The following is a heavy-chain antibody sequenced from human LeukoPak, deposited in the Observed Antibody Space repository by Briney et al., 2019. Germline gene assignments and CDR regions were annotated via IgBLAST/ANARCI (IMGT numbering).Heavy chain of an antibody. CDR3: ARGSAAGTTGPLDY. D-gene: IGHD6-13*01. Sequence: SQTLSLSCAISGASASSNSVAWNWIRQSPSRGLEWLGRTYYMSKWYNDFAVSLKSRITINPDTSKNQFSLQLNFVTPEDTAVYYCARGSAAGTTGPLDYWGQGTLVTVSS. CDR2: TYYMSKWYN. CDR1: GASASSNSVA. J-gene: IGHJ4*02. V-gene: IGHV6-1*01.